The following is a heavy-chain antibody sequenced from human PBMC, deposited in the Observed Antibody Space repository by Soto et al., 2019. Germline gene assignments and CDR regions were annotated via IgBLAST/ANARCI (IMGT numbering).Heavy chain of an antibody. Sequence: EVQLAESGGGLAQPGGSLRLSCAASGFTLSGYAMDWVRQAPGKGLEYVSGISSKGVGTYYANSVQGRFTISRDNSRNTVYRQIGSLTPEDRAVYYCAIRARPDFYYMDVWGKGTTVTVSS. CDR1: GFTLSGYA. J-gene: IGHJ6*03. V-gene: IGHV3-64*01. CDR2: ISSKGVGT. CDR3: AIRARPDFYYMDV. D-gene: IGHD6-6*01.